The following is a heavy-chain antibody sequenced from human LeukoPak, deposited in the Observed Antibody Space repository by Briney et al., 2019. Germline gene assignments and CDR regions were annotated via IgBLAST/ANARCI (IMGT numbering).Heavy chain of an antibody. CDR3: ARERIVGATIYYYYYMDV. J-gene: IGHJ6*03. Sequence: SETLSLTCTVSGGSISSYYWSWIRQPPGKGLEWIGYIYYSWSTNYNPSLKSRVTISVDTSKNQFSLKLSSVTAADTAVYYCARERIVGATIYYYYYMDVWGKGTTVTVSS. D-gene: IGHD1-26*01. CDR1: GGSISSYY. CDR2: IYYSWST. V-gene: IGHV4-59*01.